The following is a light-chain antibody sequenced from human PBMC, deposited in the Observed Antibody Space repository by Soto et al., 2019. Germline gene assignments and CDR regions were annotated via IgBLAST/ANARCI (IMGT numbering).Light chain of an antibody. CDR1: QSISTW. CDR2: KAS. J-gene: IGKJ1*01. CDR3: QQYNSYSPT. Sequence: DIQVTPSRYSQSASIGERGTSTYRASQSISTWLAWYQQEPGKAPKLLIHKASSLQSGVPSRFSGSGSGTDFTLTISSLHPDDFATYYCQQYNSYSPTFGQGTKVDIK. V-gene: IGKV1-5*03.